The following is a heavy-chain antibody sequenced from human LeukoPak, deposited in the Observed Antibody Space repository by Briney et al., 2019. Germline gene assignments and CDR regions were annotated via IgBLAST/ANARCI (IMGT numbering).Heavy chain of an antibody. CDR1: GYTFTGYY. J-gene: IGHJ4*02. CDR3: ARTQGIAAAGLNFDY. D-gene: IGHD6-13*01. CDR2: INPNSGGT. V-gene: IGHV1-2*02. Sequence: ASVKVSCKASGYTFTGYYMHWVRQAPGQGLEWMGWINPNSGGTNYAQKFQGRVTMTRDTSISTAYMELSRLRSDDTAVYYCARTQGIAAAGLNFDYWGQGTLVTVSS.